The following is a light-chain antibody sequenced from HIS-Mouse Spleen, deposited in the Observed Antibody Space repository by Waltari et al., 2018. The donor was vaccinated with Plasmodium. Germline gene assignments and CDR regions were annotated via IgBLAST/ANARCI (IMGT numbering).Light chain of an antibody. V-gene: IGLV3-10*01. CDR3: YSTDSSGNHRV. CDR2: GDS. Sequence: SYELTQPPSVSVSPGQTARITCSGDALPKKYAYWYQQKSGHAPVLVFYGDSKRPSGIPERYSGSRSGTMATLTIMGAQVEDEADYYCYSTDSSGNHRVFGGVTKLTVL. J-gene: IGLJ3*02. CDR1: ALPKKY.